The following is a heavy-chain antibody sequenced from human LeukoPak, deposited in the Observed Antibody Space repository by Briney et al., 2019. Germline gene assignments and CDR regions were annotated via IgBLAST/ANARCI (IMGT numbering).Heavy chain of an antibody. CDR3: AKQSDSYAYRAYDY. V-gene: IGHV3-23*01. Sequence: GGSLRLSCAASGLTFSSYAMSWVGQAPGRGREWVSAISGRGGVTYYADSVKGRLTISRDNSKNTLYLQMNSLRAEDTAVYYCAKQSDSYAYRAYDYWGQGTLVTVSS. CDR2: ISGRGGVT. CDR1: GLTFSSYA. J-gene: IGHJ4*02. D-gene: IGHD5-18*01.